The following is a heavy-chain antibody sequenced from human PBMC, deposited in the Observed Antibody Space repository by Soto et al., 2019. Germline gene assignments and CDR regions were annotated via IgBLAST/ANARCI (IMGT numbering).Heavy chain of an antibody. V-gene: IGHV1-18*01. CDR3: ARGRYGDY. J-gene: IGHJ4*02. CDR2: ISAHNGNT. CDR1: GSAFTTYG. D-gene: IGHD1-1*01. Sequence: QVHWVRSGAGLKKLGAPGKVSCQGSGSAFTTYGITWVRQAPGQGLEWMGWISAHNGNTNYAQKLQGRVTVTRDTSTSTAYMELRSLRYDDTAVYYCARGRYGDYWGQGALVTVSS.